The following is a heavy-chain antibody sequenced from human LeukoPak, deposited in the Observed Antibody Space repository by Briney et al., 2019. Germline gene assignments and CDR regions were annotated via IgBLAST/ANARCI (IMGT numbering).Heavy chain of an antibody. D-gene: IGHD4-23*01. CDR2: INHSGST. Sequence: PSETLSLTCAVYGGSFSGYYWSWIRQPPGKGLEWIGEINHSGSTNYNPSLKSRVTISVDTSKNQFSLKLSSVTAADTAVYYCASLMTTVVIDAFDIWGQGTMVTVSS. V-gene: IGHV4-34*01. J-gene: IGHJ3*02. CDR1: GGSFSGYY. CDR3: ASLMTTVVIDAFDI.